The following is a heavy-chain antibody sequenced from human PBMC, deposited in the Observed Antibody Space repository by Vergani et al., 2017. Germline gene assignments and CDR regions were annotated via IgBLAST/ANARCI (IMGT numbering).Heavy chain of an antibody. V-gene: IGHV3-48*01. J-gene: IGHJ4*02. Sequence: EVQLVEPGGGLVQLGGSLRLSCAASGFTFSSYSMNWVRQAPGKGLEWVSYISSSTSTIYYADSVKGRFTISRDNAKNSRYLQMNSLRAEDTAVYYCARVGDSGSWTARDFDYWGQGTLVTVSS. CDR3: ARVGDSGSWTARDFDY. D-gene: IGHD6-13*01. CDR2: ISSSTSTI. CDR1: GFTFSSYS.